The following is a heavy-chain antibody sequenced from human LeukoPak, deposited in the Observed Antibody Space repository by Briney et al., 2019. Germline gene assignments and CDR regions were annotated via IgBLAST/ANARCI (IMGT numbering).Heavy chain of an antibody. CDR2: INPNSGGT. D-gene: IGHD5-18*01. CDR3: ARKYSYGTYDAFDT. CDR1: GYTFTGYY. Sequence: ASVKVSCKASGYTFTGYYMHWVRQAPGQGLEWMGWINPNSGGTNYAQKFQGRVTMTRDTSICTAYMELSRLRSDDTAVYYCARKYSYGTYDAFDTWGQGTMVTVSS. V-gene: IGHV1-2*02. J-gene: IGHJ3*02.